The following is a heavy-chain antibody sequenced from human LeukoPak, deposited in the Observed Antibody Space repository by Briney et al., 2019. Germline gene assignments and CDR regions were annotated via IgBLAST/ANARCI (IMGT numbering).Heavy chain of an antibody. Sequence: SETLSLTCTVSGGSISSGSYYWSWIRQPAGKGLEWIGRIYTSGSTNCNPSLKSRVTISVDTSKNQFSLKLSSVTAADTAVYYCASSTIDYGGTSYYWGQGTLVTVSS. J-gene: IGHJ4*02. V-gene: IGHV4-61*02. CDR1: GGSISSGSYY. CDR2: IYTSGST. D-gene: IGHD4-23*01. CDR3: ASSTIDYGGTSYY.